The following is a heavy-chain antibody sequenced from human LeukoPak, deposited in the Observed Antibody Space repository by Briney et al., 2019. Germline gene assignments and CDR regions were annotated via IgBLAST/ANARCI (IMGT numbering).Heavy chain of an antibody. Sequence: SETLSLTCAVYGGSFSGYYWDWIRQPPGKGLEWIGEINHSGSTNYNPSLKSRVTISVDTSKNQFSLKLSSVTAADTAVYYCARGGRLRSITFDYWGQGTLVTVSP. V-gene: IGHV4-34*01. J-gene: IGHJ4*02. CDR2: INHSGST. CDR1: GGSFSGYY. D-gene: IGHD4-17*01. CDR3: ARGGRLRSITFDY.